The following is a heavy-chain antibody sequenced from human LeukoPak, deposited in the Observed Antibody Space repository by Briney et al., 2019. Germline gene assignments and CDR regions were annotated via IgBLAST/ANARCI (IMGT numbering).Heavy chain of an antibody. D-gene: IGHD6-19*01. J-gene: IGHJ3*02. CDR1: GFTFSSYA. Sequence: GGSLRLSCAASGFTFSSYAMNWVRQAPGKGLEWVSAISGSGGSTYYADSVKGRFTISRDNSKNTLYLQMNSLRAEDTAVYYCAKVGYSSGWADDAFDIWGQGTMVTVSS. CDR3: AKVGYSSGWADDAFDI. V-gene: IGHV3-23*01. CDR2: ISGSGGST.